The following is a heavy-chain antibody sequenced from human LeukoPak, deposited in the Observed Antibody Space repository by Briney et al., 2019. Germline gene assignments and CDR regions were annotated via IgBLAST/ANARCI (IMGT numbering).Heavy chain of an antibody. CDR1: GFAFSRSG. J-gene: IGHJ4*02. D-gene: IGHD3-9*01. Sequence: GGSPRLSCVASGFAFSRSGMNWVRQAPGKGLEWLSCISPSSSTRHYADSVKGRLIISRDNAKNSLYLQMNSLTEEDTAVYYCARDIPGALTGYCRGFDYWGQGTPVTVSS. CDR2: ISPSSSTR. V-gene: IGHV3-48*02. CDR3: ARDIPGALTGYCRGFDY.